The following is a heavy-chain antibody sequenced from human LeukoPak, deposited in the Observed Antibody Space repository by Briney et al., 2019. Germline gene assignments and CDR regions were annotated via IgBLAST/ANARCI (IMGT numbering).Heavy chain of an antibody. D-gene: IGHD3-22*01. CDR1: GFTFGDYA. CDR2: IRSKTYGGTT. Sequence: GGSLRLSCAASGFTFGDYAMSWVRQAPGKGLEWVGFIRSKTYGGTTEYAASVKGRFSISRDDSKSIAYLQLNSLKTEDTAVYYCTQPGCSTYYQILHWGQGTLVTVSS. CDR3: TQPGCSTYYQILH. V-gene: IGHV3-49*04. J-gene: IGHJ4*02.